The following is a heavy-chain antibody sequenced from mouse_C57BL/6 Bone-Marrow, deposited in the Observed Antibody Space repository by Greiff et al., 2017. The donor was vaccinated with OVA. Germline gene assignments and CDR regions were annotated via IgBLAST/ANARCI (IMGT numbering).Heavy chain of an antibody. V-gene: IGHV1-74*01. Sequence: VQLQQPGAELVKPGASVKVSCKASGYTFTSYWMHWVKQRPGQGLEWIGRIHPSDSDTNYNQKFKGKATLTVDKSSSTAYMQLSSLTSEDSAVYYCAMPIYYDYGDDWGQGTTLTVSS. CDR2: IHPSDSDT. CDR1: GYTFTSYW. D-gene: IGHD2-4*01. J-gene: IGHJ2*01. CDR3: AMPIYYDYGDD.